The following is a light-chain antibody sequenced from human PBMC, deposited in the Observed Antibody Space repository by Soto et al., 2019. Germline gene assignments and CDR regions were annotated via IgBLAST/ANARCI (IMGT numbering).Light chain of an antibody. J-gene: IGLJ2*01. V-gene: IGLV1-40*01. CDR2: GNS. Sequence: QSVLTQPPSVSAAPGQRVTISCTGSSSNIGAGYDVHWYQQLPGTAPKLLIYGNSNRPSGIPDRFSGSKSGTSASLAITGLQAGDEADYYCQTYDSSLSGGVFGGGTKLTVL. CDR1: SSNIGAGYD. CDR3: QTYDSSLSGGV.